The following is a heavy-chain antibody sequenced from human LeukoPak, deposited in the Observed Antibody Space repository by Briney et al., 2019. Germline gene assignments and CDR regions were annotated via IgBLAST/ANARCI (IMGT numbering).Heavy chain of an antibody. Sequence: SLRISSAAAGFTFDDYAMHWCRQAPRKGLQGVSGISWNSGSIGYADSVKGRFTISRGNAKNSLYLQMNSLRAEDTALYYCAKVRDYTDAFDIWGQGTMVTVSS. V-gene: IGHV3-9*01. J-gene: IGHJ3*02. CDR3: AKVRDYTDAFDI. CDR2: ISWNSGSI. D-gene: IGHD3-16*01. CDR1: GFTFDDYA.